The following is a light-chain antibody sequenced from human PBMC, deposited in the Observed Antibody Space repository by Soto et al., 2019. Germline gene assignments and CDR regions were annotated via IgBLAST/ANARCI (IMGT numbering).Light chain of an antibody. CDR3: SSFTTTNTWV. Sequence: QSALTQPASVSGSPGQSITMSCTGTSSDVASYNFVSWFQLHPGKAPKLMIYEVTNRPSGVSYRFSGSKSGNTASLTISGLQPEDEADYSCSSFTTTNTWVVGTGTKLTVL. CDR1: SSDVASYNF. J-gene: IGLJ3*02. CDR2: EVT. V-gene: IGLV2-14*01.